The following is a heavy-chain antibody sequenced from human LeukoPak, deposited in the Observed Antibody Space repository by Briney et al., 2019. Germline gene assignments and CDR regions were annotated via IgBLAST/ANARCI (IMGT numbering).Heavy chain of an antibody. CDR2: INPNNGDT. Sequence: ASVKVSCKASGYTFTAQYMHWERQAPGQGLEWMGWINPNNGDTKYAQGSLGRVTMTRDTSTTTAYMELSSLRSDDTAVYFCASYPRSIPTPPFDYWGQGTLVTVSS. D-gene: IGHD2-21*01. CDR3: ASYPRSIPTPPFDY. V-gene: IGHV1-2*02. J-gene: IGHJ4*02. CDR1: GYTFTAQY.